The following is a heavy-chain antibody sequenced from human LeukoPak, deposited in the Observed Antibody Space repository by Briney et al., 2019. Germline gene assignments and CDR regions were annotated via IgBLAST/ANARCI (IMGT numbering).Heavy chain of an antibody. CDR3: ARDCCGVTTDYYFDY. Sequence: VASVKVSCKASGGTFSSYAISWVRQPPGQGREGMGGIIPIFGTSNYAQKFQGRVTITADESTSTAYMELSSLRSEDTAVYYCARDCCGVTTDYYFDYWGQGTLVTVSS. D-gene: IGHD4-17*01. J-gene: IGHJ4*02. CDR2: IIPIFGTS. CDR1: GGTFSSYA. V-gene: IGHV1-69*13.